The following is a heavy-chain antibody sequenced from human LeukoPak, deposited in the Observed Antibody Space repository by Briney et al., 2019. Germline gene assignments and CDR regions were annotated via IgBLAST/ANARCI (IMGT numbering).Heavy chain of an antibody. D-gene: IGHD2-15*01. J-gene: IGHJ4*02. V-gene: IGHV3-7*01. CDR2: VKKDASEK. CDR3: ARDQSSGGRWLDY. CDR1: GFTFSNNW. Sequence: GGSLRLSCAASGFTFSNNWMTWVRQAPGKGLEWVASVKKDASEKYYVDSVKGRFTISRDNAKNSLYLQMNSLRVEDTAVYYCARDQSSGGRWLDYWGRGTLVTVSS.